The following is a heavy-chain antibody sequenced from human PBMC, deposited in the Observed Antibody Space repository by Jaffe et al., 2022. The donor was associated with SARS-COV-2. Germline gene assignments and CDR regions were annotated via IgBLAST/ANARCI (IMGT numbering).Heavy chain of an antibody. CDR1: GDSISSRSYY. CDR3: ARQGFIAVFGVFKPFDY. CDR2: IYYSGNT. Sequence: QLQLQESGPGLVKSSETLSLTCTVSGDSISSRSYYWGWIRQPPGKGLEWIGSIYYSGNTYYNSSLKSRVTISVDTSKNQFSLKLSSVTAADTAFYYCARQGFIAVFGVFKPFDYWGQGTLVTVSS. V-gene: IGHV4-39*01. J-gene: IGHJ4*02. D-gene: IGHD3-3*01.